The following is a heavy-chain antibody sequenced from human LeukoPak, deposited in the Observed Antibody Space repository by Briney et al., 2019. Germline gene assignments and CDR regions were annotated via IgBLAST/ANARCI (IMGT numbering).Heavy chain of an antibody. D-gene: IGHD3-16*01. Sequence: GGSLRLSCTASGFIFSSYGLHWVRQAPGKGLEWVALIRSNGRSKYYADSVKGRFTISRDNSKNTVYLQMNCLRGEDTALYYCAKDGPLDMATREYYFDYWGQGTLVTVSS. CDR1: GFIFSSYG. CDR2: IRSNGRSK. CDR3: AKDGPLDMATREYYFDY. V-gene: IGHV3-30*02. J-gene: IGHJ4*02.